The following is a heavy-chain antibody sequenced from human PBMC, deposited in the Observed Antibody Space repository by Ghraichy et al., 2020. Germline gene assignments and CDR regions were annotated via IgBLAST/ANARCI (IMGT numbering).Heavy chain of an antibody. V-gene: IGHV4-59*08. CDR1: GGSISSYY. J-gene: IGHJ4*02. CDR3: ARRAMDGSGYYFDY. D-gene: IGHD3-22*01. CDR2: IYYSGCT. Sequence: SETLSLTCTVSGGSISSYYWSWIWQRPGKGLGWIGYIYYSGCTNYNSSLKSRVTISVETSKNQFSLKLSSVTAADTAVYYCARRAMDGSGYYFDYWGQGTLVTVSS.